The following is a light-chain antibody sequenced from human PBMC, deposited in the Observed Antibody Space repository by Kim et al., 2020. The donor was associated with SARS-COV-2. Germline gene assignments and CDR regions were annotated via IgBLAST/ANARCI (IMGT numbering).Light chain of an antibody. CDR1: LVHSNYP. CDR3: QSWGTGNWV. Sequence: YVNLTCTLSLVHSNYPIASHQQQPANGPRPLMKLNSDGSHTTGDGVPDRFSVSSSGAERYLTISSLQSEDEVDYFCQSWGTGNWVFGGGTKLTVL. V-gene: IGLV4-69*01. CDR2: LNSDGSH. J-gene: IGLJ3*02.